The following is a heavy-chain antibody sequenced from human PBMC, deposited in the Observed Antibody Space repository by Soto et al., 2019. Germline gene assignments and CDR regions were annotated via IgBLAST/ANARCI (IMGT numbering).Heavy chain of an antibody. CDR3: ARTGSYYYYYGMDV. CDR1: GYTFTGYY. D-gene: IGHD1-1*01. J-gene: IGHJ6*02. Sequence: ASVKVSCKASGYTFTGYYMHWVRQAPGQGLEWMGWINPNSGGTNYAQKFQGWVTMTRDTSISTAYMELSRLRSDDTAVYYCARTGSYYYYYGMDVWGQGTTVNAP. CDR2: INPNSGGT. V-gene: IGHV1-2*04.